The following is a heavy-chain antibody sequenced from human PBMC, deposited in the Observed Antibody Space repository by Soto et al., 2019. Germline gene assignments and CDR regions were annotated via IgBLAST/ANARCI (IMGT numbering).Heavy chain of an antibody. CDR3: ARDRYYYDSTGYHHDAFDV. CDR1: DGSISSYF. CDR2: IYYSGST. J-gene: IGHJ3*01. V-gene: IGHV4-59*01. D-gene: IGHD3-22*01. Sequence: SETLSLTCTVSDGSISSYFWNWIRQPTGKGLEWIGYIYYSGSTNYNPSLKSRVTISVDTSKNQFSLKLSSVTAADTAVYYCARDRYYYDSTGYHHDAFDVWGQGTMVTVSS.